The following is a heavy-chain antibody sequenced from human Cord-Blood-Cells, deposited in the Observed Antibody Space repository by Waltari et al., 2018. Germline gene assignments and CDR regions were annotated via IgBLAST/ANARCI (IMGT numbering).Heavy chain of an antibody. Sequence: QVQLVQSGAEVKKPGASVKVSCKVSGYTLTELSMHWVRQAPGKGLEWMGGFDPEDDETINAQKFQGRVTMTEDTSTDTAYRGLSSLRSEDTAVYYCATDLGWGELSRFDYWGQGTLVTVSS. CDR2: FDPEDDET. V-gene: IGHV1-24*01. D-gene: IGHD3-16*02. J-gene: IGHJ4*02. CDR1: GYTLTELS. CDR3: ATDLGWGELSRFDY.